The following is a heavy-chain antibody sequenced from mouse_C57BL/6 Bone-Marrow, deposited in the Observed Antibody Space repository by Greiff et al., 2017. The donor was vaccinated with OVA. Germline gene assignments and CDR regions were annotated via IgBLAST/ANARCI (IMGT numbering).Heavy chain of an antibody. CDR3: TREGGKWSYYAMDY. CDR1: GYTFTDYE. D-gene: IGHD1-1*02. Sequence: QVQLQQSGAELVRPGASVTLSRKASGYTFTDYEMHWVKQTPVHGLEWIGAIDPETGGTAYNQKFKGKAILTADKSSSTAYMELRSLTSEDSAVYYCTREGGKWSYYAMDYWGQGTSVTVSS. V-gene: IGHV1-15*01. J-gene: IGHJ4*01. CDR2: IDPETGGT.